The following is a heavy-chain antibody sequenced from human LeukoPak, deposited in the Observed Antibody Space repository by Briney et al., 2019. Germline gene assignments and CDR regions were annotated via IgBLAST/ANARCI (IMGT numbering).Heavy chain of an antibody. CDR3: ARSSMWGGDY. V-gene: IGHV4-38-2*02. J-gene: IGHJ4*02. D-gene: IGHD6-6*01. Sequence: PSETLSLACTVAGYSISSGYYGGGRRQPPGKGLGWIGSIYHPGTTSYNPSLKSRVTISVDTSKNQFSLKLSSVTAADTAVYYCARSSMWGGDYWGQGTLVTVSS. CDR2: IYHPGTT. CDR1: GYSISSGYY.